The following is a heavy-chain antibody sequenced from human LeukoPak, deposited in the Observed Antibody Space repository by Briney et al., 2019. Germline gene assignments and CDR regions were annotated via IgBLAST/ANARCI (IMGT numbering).Heavy chain of an antibody. CDR2: IESGGST. D-gene: IGHD5-12*01. V-gene: IGHV3-53*01. J-gene: IGHJ4*02. CDR1: GFTVSSKY. CDR3: ARPGTYGGYDY. Sequence: GGSLRLSCAASGFTVSSKYMNWVRQAPGKGLEWVSVIESGGSTYYADSVKGRFTVSRDNFQNTLYLQMNSLRAEDTAVYYCARPGTYGGYDYWGQGTLVTVSS.